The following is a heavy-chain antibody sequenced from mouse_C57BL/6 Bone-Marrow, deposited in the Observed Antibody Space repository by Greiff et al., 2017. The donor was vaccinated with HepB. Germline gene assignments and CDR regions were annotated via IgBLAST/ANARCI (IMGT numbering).Heavy chain of an antibody. CDR1: GYTFTSYW. J-gene: IGHJ3*01. CDR2: IHPNSGST. Sequence: VQLQQSGAELVKPGASVKLSCKASGYTFTSYWMHWVKQRPGQGLEWIGMIHPNSGSTNYNEKFKSKATLTVDKSSSTAYMQLSSLTSEDSAVYYCARHYPGAGFAYWGQGTLVTVSA. D-gene: IGHD1-1*02. CDR3: ARHYPGAGFAY. V-gene: IGHV1-64*01.